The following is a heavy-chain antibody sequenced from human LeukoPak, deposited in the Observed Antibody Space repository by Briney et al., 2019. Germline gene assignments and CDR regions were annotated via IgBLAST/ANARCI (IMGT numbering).Heavy chain of an antibody. Sequence: PAGGSLRLSCAASGFTVSSNYMSWVRQAPGKGLEWVSAISGSGGSTYYADSVKGRFTISRDNSKNTLYLQMNSLRAEDTAVYYCAKQHYYGGNSPFDYWGQGTLVTVSS. CDR1: GFTVSSNY. CDR3: AKQHYYGGNSPFDY. V-gene: IGHV3-23*01. J-gene: IGHJ4*02. CDR2: ISGSGGST. D-gene: IGHD4-23*01.